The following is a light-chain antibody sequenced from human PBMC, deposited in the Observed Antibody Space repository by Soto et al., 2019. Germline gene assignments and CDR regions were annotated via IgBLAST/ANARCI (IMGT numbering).Light chain of an antibody. V-gene: IGKV1-33*01. CDR3: QQYVNLVT. Sequence: DIQMTQSPSSLSASVGDRVTITCQASQDISNRLNWYQQKPGKAPKLLINDASNLEAGVPSRFSGSGSGTHFTFTISSLQPEDIATYYCQQYVNLVTFGGGTKLEIK. CDR1: QDISNR. J-gene: IGKJ4*01. CDR2: DAS.